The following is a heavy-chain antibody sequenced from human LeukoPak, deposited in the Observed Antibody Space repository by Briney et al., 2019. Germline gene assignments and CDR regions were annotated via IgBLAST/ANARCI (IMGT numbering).Heavy chain of an antibody. CDR3: AKAGGINYVDSSGYYRY. J-gene: IGHJ4*02. V-gene: IGHV3-23*01. D-gene: IGHD3-22*01. Sequence: GGSLRLSCAVSGFTFSSYAMSWVRQAPGKGLEWVSCISGSGVTTYCADSVKGRFTISRDNSKNPLYLQMNSLRAEDTAVYYCAKAGGINYVDSSGYYRYWGEGALVTVSS. CDR1: GFTFSSYA. CDR2: ISGSGVTT.